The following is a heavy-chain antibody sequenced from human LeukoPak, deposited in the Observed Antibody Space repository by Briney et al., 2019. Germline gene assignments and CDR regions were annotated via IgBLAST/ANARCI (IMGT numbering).Heavy chain of an antibody. CDR3: AKDLVGATIAARTYFDY. D-gene: IGHD6-6*01. Sequence: PGGSLRLSCAASGFTFSSYAMSWVRQAPGKGLQWVSGISGSGGSTYYADSVKGRFTISRDNSKNTLYLQMNSLRDEDTAVYYCAKDLVGATIAARTYFDYWGQGTLVTVSS. J-gene: IGHJ4*02. V-gene: IGHV3-23*01. CDR1: GFTFSSYA. CDR2: ISGSGGST.